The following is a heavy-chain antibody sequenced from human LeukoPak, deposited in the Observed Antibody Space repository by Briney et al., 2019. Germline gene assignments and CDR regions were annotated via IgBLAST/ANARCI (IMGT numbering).Heavy chain of an antibody. CDR2: IYHSGST. V-gene: IGHV4-30-2*01. CDR3: ARGPIVVVTRASYAFDI. D-gene: IGHD3-22*01. CDR1: GGSISSGGYS. Sequence: SQTLSLTCAVSGGSISSGGYSWSWIRQPPGKGLEWIGYIYHSGSTYYNPSLKSRVTISVDRSKNQFSLKLSSVTAADTAVYYCARGPIVVVTRASYAFDIWGQGTMVTVSS. J-gene: IGHJ3*02.